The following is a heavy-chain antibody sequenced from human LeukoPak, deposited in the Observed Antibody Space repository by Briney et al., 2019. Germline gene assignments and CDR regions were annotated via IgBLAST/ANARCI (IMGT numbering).Heavy chain of an antibody. V-gene: IGHV3-66*01. Sequence: PGGSLRLSCADSGFTVSSNYMSWVRQAPGKGLEWVSVIYSGGSTYYADSVKGRFTISRDNSKNTLYLQMNSLRAEDTAVYYCAGFEYREYIDYWGQGPLVTVSS. D-gene: IGHD6-6*01. CDR3: AGFEYREYIDY. J-gene: IGHJ4*02. CDR1: GFTVSSNY. CDR2: IYSGGST.